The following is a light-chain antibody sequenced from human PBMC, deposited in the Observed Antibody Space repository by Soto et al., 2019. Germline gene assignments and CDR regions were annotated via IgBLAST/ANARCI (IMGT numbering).Light chain of an antibody. Sequence: PGERVTLSCRASQSVSSSYLTWYQQKPGQAPRLLIYGASTRATGIPARVSGSGSGTDFTLTISSLQPEDFAVYYCQQDYNFTFGPGTKVDIK. CDR2: GAS. CDR1: QSVSSSY. V-gene: IGKV3D-7*01. CDR3: QQDYNFT. J-gene: IGKJ3*01.